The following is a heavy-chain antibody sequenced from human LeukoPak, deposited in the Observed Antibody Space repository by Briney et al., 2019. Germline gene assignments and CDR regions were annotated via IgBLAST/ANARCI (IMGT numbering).Heavy chain of an antibody. Sequence: PSETLSLTCTVSGGSISSGSYYWSWIRQPAGKGLEWIGRIYTSGSTNYNPSLKSRVTISLDTSKNQFSLKLSSVTAADTAVYYCANSIDFDYGDYYFDYWGQGALVTVSS. CDR2: IYTSGST. J-gene: IGHJ4*02. CDR1: GGSISSGSYY. CDR3: ANSIDFDYGDYYFDY. D-gene: IGHD4-17*01. V-gene: IGHV4-61*02.